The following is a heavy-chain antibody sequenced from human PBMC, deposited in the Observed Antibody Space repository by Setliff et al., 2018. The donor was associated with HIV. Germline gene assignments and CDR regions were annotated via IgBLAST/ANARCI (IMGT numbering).Heavy chain of an antibody. V-gene: IGHV3-53*01. CDR2: IYTGGST. J-gene: IGHJ4*02. Sequence: PGGSLRLSCAASGFTVSTNYMSWVRQAPGKGLEWVSIIYTGGSTYYADSVKGRFTMSRDNSKNTLYLQMNSLRVEDTAVYYCAKGGFRGVIITGDYWGQGTLVTVSS. D-gene: IGHD3-10*01. CDR1: GFTVSTNY. CDR3: AKGGFRGVIITGDY.